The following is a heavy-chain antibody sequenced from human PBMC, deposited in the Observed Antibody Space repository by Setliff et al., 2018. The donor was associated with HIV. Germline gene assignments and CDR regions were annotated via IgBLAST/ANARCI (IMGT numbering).Heavy chain of an antibody. CDR2: ISARSDYS. D-gene: IGHD5-12*01. CDR3: APIRDGYNYFFDH. J-gene: IGHJ4*02. V-gene: IGHV3-23*01. CDR1: GFTFSAYV. Sequence: GGSLRLSCAASGFTFSAYVMSWIRQAPGRGPEWVSAISARSDYSYAADSMKGRFTISRDNSKNTLYLQMTDLRAEDTAIYYCAPIRDGYNYFFDHWGQGTLVTVPQ.